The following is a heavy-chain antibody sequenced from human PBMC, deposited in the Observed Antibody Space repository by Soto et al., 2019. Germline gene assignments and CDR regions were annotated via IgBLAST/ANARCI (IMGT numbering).Heavy chain of an antibody. Sequence: ASVKVSCKVSGYTLTELSMHWVRQAPGKGLEWMGGFDPEDGETIYAQKLQGRVTMTEDTSTDTAYMELSSLRSEDTAVYYCAKTAGYCISTSCYVFEHWGQGTLVTVSS. CDR3: AKTAGYCISTSCYVFEH. CDR2: FDPEDGET. V-gene: IGHV1-24*01. J-gene: IGHJ4*02. CDR1: GYTLTELS. D-gene: IGHD2-2*01.